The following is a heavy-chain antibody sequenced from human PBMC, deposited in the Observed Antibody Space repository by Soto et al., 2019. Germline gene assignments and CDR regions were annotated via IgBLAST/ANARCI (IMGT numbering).Heavy chain of an antibody. CDR1: GGSISSGGYS. J-gene: IGHJ6*02. D-gene: IGHD6-6*01. Sequence: QLQLQESGSGLVKPSQTLSLTCAVSGGSISSGGYSWSWIRQPPGKGLEWIGYIYHSGSTYYNPSLKSRVTRSVDRSKNQFSLKLSSVTAADTAVYYCARDRKQLGGRHGGMDVWGQGTTVTVSS. V-gene: IGHV4-30-2*01. CDR3: ARDRKQLGGRHGGMDV. CDR2: IYHSGST.